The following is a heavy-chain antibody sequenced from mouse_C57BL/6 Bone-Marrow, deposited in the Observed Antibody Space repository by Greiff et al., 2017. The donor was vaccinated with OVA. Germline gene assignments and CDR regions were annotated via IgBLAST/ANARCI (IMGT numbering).Heavy chain of an antibody. CDR2: IRLKSDNYAT. CDR3: TAPYYYGSSYWYFDV. D-gene: IGHD1-1*01. Sequence: EVKLQESGGGLVQPGGSMKLSCVASGFTFSNYWMNWVRQSPETGLEWVAQIRLKSDNYATHYAESVKGRFTISRDASKSSVYLQMNNLRAEDTGIYYCTAPYYYGSSYWYFDVWGTGTTVTVSS. J-gene: IGHJ1*03. CDR1: GFTFSNYW. V-gene: IGHV6-3*01.